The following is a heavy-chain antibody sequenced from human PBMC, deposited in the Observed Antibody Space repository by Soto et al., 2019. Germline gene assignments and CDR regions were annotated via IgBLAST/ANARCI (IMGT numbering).Heavy chain of an antibody. CDR3: ARSVGDYYYGMDV. D-gene: IGHD1-26*01. V-gene: IGHV4-39*01. Sequence: QLQLQESGPGMVKPSETLSLTCTVSGASITSTSYHWGWIRQPPGKGLEGIGNFYYSGSTYYNPSPGSRVTISVDASKNQFSVKVSSVTATDTAVYYCARSVGDYYYGMDVWGQGTTVTVSS. CDR2: FYYSGST. J-gene: IGHJ6*02. CDR1: GASITSTSYH.